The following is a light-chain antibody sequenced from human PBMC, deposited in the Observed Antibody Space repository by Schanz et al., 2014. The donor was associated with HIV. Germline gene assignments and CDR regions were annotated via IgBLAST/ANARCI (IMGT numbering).Light chain of an antibody. CDR1: QRLSSSY. CDR3: QQYGGSPPT. V-gene: IGKV3-20*01. Sequence: EIVLTQSPGSLSLSPGGRATLSCGASQRLSSSYLAWYQQKRDQPPRLVIYATSTRAAGIPDRFSGTGSGTDFTLTISSLEPEDFAVYHCQQYGGSPPTFGQGTKVEIK. J-gene: IGKJ1*01. CDR2: ATS.